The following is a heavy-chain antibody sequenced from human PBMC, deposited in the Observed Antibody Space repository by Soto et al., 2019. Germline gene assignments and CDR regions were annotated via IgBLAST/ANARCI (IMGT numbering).Heavy chain of an antibody. J-gene: IGHJ4*02. D-gene: IGHD4-17*01. CDR2: TNPKSGYT. Sequence: QVQLVQSGAEVKKPGASVKVSCKASGYTFTRYDINWVRQAPGQGLEWMGWTNPKSGYTGSAQKFQGRITMPRDSSISTAYMELNSLRSEDTAVYYCARTDGDLDYWGQGTLVTVSS. CDR3: ARTDGDLDY. V-gene: IGHV1-8*01. CDR1: GYTFTRYD.